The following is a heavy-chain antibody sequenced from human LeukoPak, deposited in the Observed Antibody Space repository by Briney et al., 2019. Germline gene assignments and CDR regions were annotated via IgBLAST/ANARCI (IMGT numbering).Heavy chain of an antibody. CDR1: GFTFSNYW. Sequence: GGSLRLSCAASGFTFSNYWMHWVRQAPGKGLVWVSRINGDGISTGYADSVNGRFTVSRDNAKKTLYLQMNSLRAEDTAVYYCARDVGNFDYWGQGTMVTVSS. J-gene: IGHJ4*02. CDR2: INGDGIST. V-gene: IGHV3-74*01. CDR3: ARDVGNFDY.